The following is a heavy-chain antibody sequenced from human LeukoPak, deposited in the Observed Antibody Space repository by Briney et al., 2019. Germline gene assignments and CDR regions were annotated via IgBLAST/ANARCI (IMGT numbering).Heavy chain of an antibody. Sequence: PGGSLRLSCAASGFTFSTYAMSWVRQAPGKGLEWVSSITGSGGSTFYADSVKGRFTISRDNSKNTMYLEMYSLRAEDTAVYYCAPGTGSLHYWGQGTLVTVSS. CDR2: ITGSGGST. J-gene: IGHJ4*02. D-gene: IGHD3/OR15-3a*01. CDR3: APGTGSLHY. V-gene: IGHV3-23*01. CDR1: GFTFSTYA.